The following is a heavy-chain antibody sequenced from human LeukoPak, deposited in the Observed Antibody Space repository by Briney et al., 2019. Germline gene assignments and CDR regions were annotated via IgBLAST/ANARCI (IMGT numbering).Heavy chain of an antibody. D-gene: IGHD6-13*01. J-gene: IGHJ1*01. CDR2: IYPGDSDT. Sequence: GESLKISSKGSGYIFTSYWIGWVRQMPGKGLEWMGIIYPGDSDTRYSPSFRGQAIISADKSIRTAYLQWTSLKASDTAMYYCATYRGSTWPFQHWGQGTLVTVSS. V-gene: IGHV5-51*01. CDR3: ATYRGSTWPFQH. CDR1: GYIFTSYW.